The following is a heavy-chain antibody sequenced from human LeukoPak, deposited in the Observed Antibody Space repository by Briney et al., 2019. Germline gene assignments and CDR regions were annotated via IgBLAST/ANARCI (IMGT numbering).Heavy chain of an antibody. CDR2: IKSKIGGATA. V-gene: IGHV3-15*01. CDR3: ATDRAWFDP. Sequence: AGGSQRLSCAASGITFSTAWMSWFRQAPGKGLEWVGRIKSKIGGATADYAAPVKDRFTISRDDSKNTLYLQMNSLKTEDTAVYYCATDRAWFDPWGQGTLVTVSS. D-gene: IGHD3-10*01. J-gene: IGHJ5*02. CDR1: GITFSTAW.